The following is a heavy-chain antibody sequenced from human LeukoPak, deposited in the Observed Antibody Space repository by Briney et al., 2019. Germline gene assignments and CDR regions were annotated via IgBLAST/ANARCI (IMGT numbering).Heavy chain of an antibody. J-gene: IGHJ4*02. V-gene: IGHV4-59*01. CDR3: ARFSDQIAMFGVVNYFLGD. Sequence: SETLSLTCTVSGGSISSYYWSWIRQPPGKGLEWIGYIYYSGSTNYNPSLKSRVTISVDTSENQFSLKLSSVTAADTAVYYCARFSDQIAMFGVVNYFLGDWGQGILVTVSS. CDR2: IYYSGST. CDR1: GGSISSYY. D-gene: IGHD3-3*01.